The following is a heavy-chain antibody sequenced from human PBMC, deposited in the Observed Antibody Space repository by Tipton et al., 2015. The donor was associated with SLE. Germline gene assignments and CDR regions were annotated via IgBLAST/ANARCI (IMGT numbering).Heavy chain of an antibody. Sequence: TLSLTCAVSGQSINGNDYLWTWIRQLPGKGLEWIGYIYDTGSSSYNPSLKSRLTMSVDTSKNQFSLKLSSVTAADTAVYYCARGIMGDHDYWGQGTLVTVSS. J-gene: IGHJ4*02. CDR3: ARGIMGDHDY. V-gene: IGHV4-31*11. CDR2: IYDTGSS. D-gene: IGHD3-16*01. CDR1: GQSINGNDYL.